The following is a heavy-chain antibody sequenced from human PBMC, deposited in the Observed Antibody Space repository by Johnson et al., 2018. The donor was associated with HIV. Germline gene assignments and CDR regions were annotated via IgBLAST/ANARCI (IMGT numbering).Heavy chain of an antibody. CDR3: ARKESAYCSGGSCGTDAFDI. Sequence: VQLVESGGGLAKPAWSLRLSCAASGFTFSNYAMHWVRQAPGKGLEWVAVISYDGSNKYYADSVKGRFTISRDNSKNTQYLQMNSLRAEDTAVYYCARKESAYCSGGSCGTDAFDIWGQGTMVTVSS. V-gene: IGHV3-30*04. CDR1: GFTFSNYA. D-gene: IGHD2-15*01. CDR2: ISYDGSNK. J-gene: IGHJ3*02.